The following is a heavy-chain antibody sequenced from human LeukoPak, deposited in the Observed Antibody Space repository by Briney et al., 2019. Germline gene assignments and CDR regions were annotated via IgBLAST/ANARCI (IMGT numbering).Heavy chain of an antibody. CDR1: GFTFNSYG. D-gene: IGHD3-10*01. CDR2: IRYDGSNK. J-gene: IGHJ5*02. V-gene: IGHV3-30*02. Sequence: GGSLRLSCAASGFTFNSYGMHWVRQAPGRGLEWVTFIRYDGSNKYYADSVRGRFTISRDDSKNTLYLQMNSLRVQDTAVYYRARGVGFGDYNWFDPWGQGTLVTVSS. CDR3: ARGVGFGDYNWFDP.